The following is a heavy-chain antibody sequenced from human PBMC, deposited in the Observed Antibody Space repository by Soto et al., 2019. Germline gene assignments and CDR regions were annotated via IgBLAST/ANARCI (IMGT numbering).Heavy chain of an antibody. D-gene: IGHD4-17*01. V-gene: IGHV4-30-2*01. CDR2: IYHSGST. J-gene: IGHJ2*01. CDR3: ARVAYGGNSGEYFDL. CDR1: GGSISSGGYS. Sequence: QLQLQESGSGLVKPSQTLSLTCAVSGGSISSGGYSWSWIRQPPGKGLEWIGYIYHSGSTYYNPSPKSRGALXXHXSXNQFALKLSSVTAADTAVYYCARVAYGGNSGEYFDLWGRGTLVTVSS.